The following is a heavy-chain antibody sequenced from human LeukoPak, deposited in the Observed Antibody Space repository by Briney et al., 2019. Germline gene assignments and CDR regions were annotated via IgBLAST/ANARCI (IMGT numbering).Heavy chain of an antibody. Sequence: ASVKVSCKASGYTFTSYGISWVRPAPGQGLEWMGWISAYNGNTNYAQKLQGRVTMTTDTSTSTAYMELRSLRSDDTAVYYCARVGGNIVVVPAAIFRYGMDVWGQGTTVTVSS. V-gene: IGHV1-18*01. CDR1: GYTFTSYG. D-gene: IGHD2-2*02. J-gene: IGHJ6*02. CDR3: ARVGGNIVVVPAAIFRYGMDV. CDR2: ISAYNGNT.